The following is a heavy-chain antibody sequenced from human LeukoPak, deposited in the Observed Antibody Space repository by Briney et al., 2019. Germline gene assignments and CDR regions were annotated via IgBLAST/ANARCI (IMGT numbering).Heavy chain of an antibody. CDR1: GYSISSGYY. D-gene: IGHD5-18*01. J-gene: IGHJ4*02. Sequence: SETLPLTCAVSGYSISSGYYWGWIRQPPGQGLEWIGSIYHSGSTYYNPSLKSRVTISVDTSKNQFSLKLSSVTAADTAVYYCARSNYGYPDYWGQGTLVTVSS. CDR3: ARSNYGYPDY. V-gene: IGHV4-38-2*01. CDR2: IYHSGST.